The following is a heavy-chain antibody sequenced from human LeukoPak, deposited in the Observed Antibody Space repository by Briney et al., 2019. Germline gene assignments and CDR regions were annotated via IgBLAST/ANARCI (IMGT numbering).Heavy chain of an antibody. D-gene: IGHD3-22*01. CDR2: INPSGGST. CDR1: GYTFTSYY. Sequence: ASVKVSCKASGYTFTSYYMHWVRQAPGQGLEWMGIINPSGGSTSYAQKFQGRVTMTRDTSTSTVYMELSSLRSEDTAVYYCARDRGGGTMIVVASFDYWGQGALVTASS. CDR3: ARDRGGGTMIVVASFDY. J-gene: IGHJ4*02. V-gene: IGHV1-46*01.